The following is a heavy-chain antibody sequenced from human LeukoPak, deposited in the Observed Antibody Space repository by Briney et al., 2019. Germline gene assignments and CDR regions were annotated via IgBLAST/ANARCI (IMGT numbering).Heavy chain of an antibody. CDR3: ARREFDWLLDYFDY. CDR1: GFTVSSNF. Sequence: GGSLRLSCAASGFTVSSNFMTWVRQAPGKGLEWVSVIYRDGTTYYADSVKGRFTISRDNSKNTLYLQMNSLRAEDTAVYYCARREFDWLLDYFDYWGQGTLVTVSS. J-gene: IGHJ4*02. CDR2: IYRDGTT. V-gene: IGHV3-53*01. D-gene: IGHD3-9*01.